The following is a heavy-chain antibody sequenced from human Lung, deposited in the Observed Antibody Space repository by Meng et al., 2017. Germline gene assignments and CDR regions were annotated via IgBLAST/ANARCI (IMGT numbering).Heavy chain of an antibody. CDR3: ARGRSRGYYSPLDY. CDR2: INHSGST. Sequence: SETLSLTCAVYVGSFSVYYWTWIRPSPGKGLEWIGHINHSGSTNYNPSLKSRLTMSVATSKSQFSLKLSSVAAADTAVYCWARGRSRGYYSPLDYWGQGTRVTVSS. V-gene: IGHV4-34*01. J-gene: IGHJ4*01. CDR1: VGSFSVYY. D-gene: IGHD3-22*01.